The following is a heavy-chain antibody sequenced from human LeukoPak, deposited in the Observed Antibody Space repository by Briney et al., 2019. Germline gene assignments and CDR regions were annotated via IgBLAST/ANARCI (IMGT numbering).Heavy chain of an antibody. CDR1: GFTFSSYS. CDR2: ISSSSSYI. V-gene: IGHV3-21*01. J-gene: IGHJ3*02. D-gene: IGHD5/OR15-5a*01. Sequence: GGSLRLSCAAAGFTFSSYSMNWDRQAPGKGLEWVSSISSSSSYIYYADSVKGRFTISRDNAKNSLYLQMNSLRAEDTAVYYCATLSTDAFDIWGQGTMVTVSS. CDR3: ATLSTDAFDI.